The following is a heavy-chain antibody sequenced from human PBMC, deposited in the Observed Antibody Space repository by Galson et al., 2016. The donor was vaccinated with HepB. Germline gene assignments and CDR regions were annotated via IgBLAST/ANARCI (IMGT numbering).Heavy chain of an antibody. D-gene: IGHD5-12*01. CDR3: ARDIHPLTGYRAFDI. Sequence: TLSLTCTVSGASIGRGGYNWSWIRQHPGKGLEWIGYIYYSGNTYYNPSLQSRITISVDASKDQFSLKLSSVTAADSAMYYCARDIHPLTGYRAFDIWGPGTMVTVSS. V-gene: IGHV4-31*03. CDR2: IYYSGNT. CDR1: GASIGRGGYN. J-gene: IGHJ3*02.